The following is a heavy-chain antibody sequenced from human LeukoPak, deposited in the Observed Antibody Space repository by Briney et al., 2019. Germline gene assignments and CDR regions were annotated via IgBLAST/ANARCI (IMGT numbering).Heavy chain of an antibody. J-gene: IGHJ3*02. CDR3: ARGYYYDSSGYPENAFDI. Sequence: GGSLRLSCAASGFTFGSYGMHWVRQAPGKGLEWVAAISYDGSNEYYLDSVKGRFTVSRDNAKNSLYLQMNSLRAEDTAVYYCARGYYYDSSGYPENAFDIWGQGTMVTVSS. CDR2: ISYDGSNE. V-gene: IGHV3-30*03. D-gene: IGHD3-22*01. CDR1: GFTFGSYG.